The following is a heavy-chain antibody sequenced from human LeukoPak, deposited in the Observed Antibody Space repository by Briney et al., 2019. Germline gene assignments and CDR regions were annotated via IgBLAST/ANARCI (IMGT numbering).Heavy chain of an antibody. V-gene: IGHV4-39*07. Sequence: SETLSLTCTVSGGSISSSSYYWGWIRQPPGKGLEWIGSIYYSGSTYYNPSLKSRVTISVDTSKNQSSLKLSSVTAADTAVYYCARVVRGDPHPWGQGTLVTVSS. CDR3: ARVVRGDPHP. J-gene: IGHJ5*02. CDR2: IYYSGST. D-gene: IGHD4-17*01. CDR1: GGSISSSSYY.